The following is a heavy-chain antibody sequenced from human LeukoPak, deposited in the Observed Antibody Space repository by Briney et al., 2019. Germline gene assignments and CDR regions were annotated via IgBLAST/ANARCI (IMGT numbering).Heavy chain of an antibody. V-gene: IGHV1-8*01. J-gene: IGHJ4*02. D-gene: IGHD3-22*01. CDR3: ALVNYDSSGYYKFDDY. Sequence: ASVKVSCKASGYTFTSYDINWVRQATGQGLEWMGWMNPNSGNTGYAQKFQGRVAITADESTSTAYMELSSLRSEDTAVYYCALVNYDSSGYYKFDDYWGQGTLVTVSS. CDR2: MNPNSGNT. CDR1: GYTFTSYD.